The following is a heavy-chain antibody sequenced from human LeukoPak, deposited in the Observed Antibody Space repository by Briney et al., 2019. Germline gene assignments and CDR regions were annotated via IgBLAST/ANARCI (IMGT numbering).Heavy chain of an antibody. CDR3: AKDLRYFDWSPHDY. J-gene: IGHJ4*02. Sequence: GGSLTLSCAASGFTFSSYSMSWVRQAPGKGLEWVSAISGSGGSTYYADSVKGRFTISRDNSKNTLYLQMNSLRAEDTAVYYCAKDLRYFDWSPHDYWGQGTLVTVSS. CDR1: GFTFSSYS. D-gene: IGHD3-9*01. V-gene: IGHV3-23*01. CDR2: ISGSGGST.